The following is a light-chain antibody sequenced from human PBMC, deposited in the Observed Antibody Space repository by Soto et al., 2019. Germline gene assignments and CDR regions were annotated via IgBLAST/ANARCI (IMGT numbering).Light chain of an antibody. J-gene: IGKJ1*01. CDR3: QQYDNWPWT. V-gene: IGKV3-15*01. CDR1: QSVTNSY. CDR2: GAS. Sequence: IVLTQSPGTLSLSPGERATLSCRASQSVTNSYFAWYQQKPGQAPRLLIHGASTRATGFPARFSGSGSGTDFTLTISSLQSEDFAVYYCQQYDNWPWTFGQGTKVDIK.